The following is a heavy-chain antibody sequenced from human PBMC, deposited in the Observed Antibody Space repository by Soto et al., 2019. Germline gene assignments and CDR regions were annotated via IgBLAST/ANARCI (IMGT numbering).Heavy chain of an antibody. CDR2: INPNSGGT. Sequence: ASVKVSCKASGYTFTGYYMHWVRQAPGQGLEWMGWINPNSGGTNYAQKFQGWVTMTRDTSISTAYMELSRLRSDDTAVYYCAREGYNWNHGDSRDFDYWGQGTLVTVSS. CDR3: AREGYNWNHGDSRDFDY. CDR1: GYTFTGYY. J-gene: IGHJ4*02. V-gene: IGHV1-2*04. D-gene: IGHD1-20*01.